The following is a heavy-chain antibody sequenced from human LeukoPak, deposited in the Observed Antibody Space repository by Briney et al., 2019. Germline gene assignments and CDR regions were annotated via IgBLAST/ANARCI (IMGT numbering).Heavy chain of an antibody. CDR1: GVSFSGYY. CDR2: INHSGST. CDR3: ARGFGFARGSYFDY. Sequence: SETLSLTCAVYGVSFSGYYWSWIRKPPGKGLEWIGEINHSGSTNYNPSLKSRVTISVDTSKNQFSLKLSSVTAADTAVYYCARGFGFARGSYFDYWGQGTLVTVSS. J-gene: IGHJ4*02. V-gene: IGHV4-34*01. D-gene: IGHD1-26*01.